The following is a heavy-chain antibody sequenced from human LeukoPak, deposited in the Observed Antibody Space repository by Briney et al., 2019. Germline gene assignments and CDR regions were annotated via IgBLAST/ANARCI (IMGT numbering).Heavy chain of an antibody. CDR1: GFTFSSYG. CDR2: ISGSGGST. Sequence: GGSLRLSCAASGFTFSSYGMSWVRQAPGKGLEWVSAISGSGGSTYYADSVKVRFTISRDNSKNTLYLQMNSLRAEDTAVYYCAKGTGTPTYAFDIWGQGTLVTVSS. V-gene: IGHV3-23*01. D-gene: IGHD1-1*01. J-gene: IGHJ3*02. CDR3: AKGTGTPTYAFDI.